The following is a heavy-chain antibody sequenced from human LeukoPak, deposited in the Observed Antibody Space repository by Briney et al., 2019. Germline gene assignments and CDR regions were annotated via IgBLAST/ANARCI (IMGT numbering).Heavy chain of an antibody. Sequence: PGGSLRLSCAASAFTFSTSWMSWVRQAPGKGLEWVANIKGDGSETYYVDSVKGRFTISRDNAKNSLYLQMNSLRAEDTAVYYCARDSSWYDYWGQGTLVTVSS. V-gene: IGHV3-7*01. CDR2: IKGDGSET. CDR1: AFTFSTSW. J-gene: IGHJ4*02. D-gene: IGHD6-13*01. CDR3: ARDSSWYDY.